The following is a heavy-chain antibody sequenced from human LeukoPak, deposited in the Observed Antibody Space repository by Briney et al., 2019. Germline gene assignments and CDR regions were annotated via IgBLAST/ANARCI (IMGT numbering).Heavy chain of an antibody. J-gene: IGHJ4*02. Sequence: GGSLRLSCAASGFTFSSYGMHWVRQAPGKGLEWVAVIWYDGSNKYYADPVKGRFTISRDNSKNTLYLQMNSLRAEDTAVYYCAKPRTAAIKSYFDYWGQGTLVTVSS. CDR1: GFTFSSYG. V-gene: IGHV3-33*06. CDR2: IWYDGSNK. D-gene: IGHD2-2*01. CDR3: AKPRTAAIKSYFDY.